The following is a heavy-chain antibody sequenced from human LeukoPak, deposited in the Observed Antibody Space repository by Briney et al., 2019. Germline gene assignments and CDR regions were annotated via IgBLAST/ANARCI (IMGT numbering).Heavy chain of an antibody. V-gene: IGHV4-30-4*01. D-gene: IGHD3-22*01. CDR1: GGSISSGDYY. CDR2: IYYSGST. CDR3: ARANYDSSGYYQRLTWFDP. J-gene: IGHJ5*02. Sequence: PSETLSLTCTVSGGSISSGDYYWSWIRQPPGKGLGWIGYIYYSGSTYYNPSLKSRVTISVDTSKNQFSLKLSSVTAADTAVYYCARANYDSSGYYQRLTWFDPWGQGTLVTVSS.